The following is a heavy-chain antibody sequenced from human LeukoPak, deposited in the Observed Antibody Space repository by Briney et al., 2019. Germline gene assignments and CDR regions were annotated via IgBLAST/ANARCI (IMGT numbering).Heavy chain of an antibody. CDR3: AKDRSLTDYYYYYMDV. V-gene: IGHV3-30*02. CDR2: IRYDGSNK. D-gene: IGHD1-14*01. Sequence: PGGSLRLSCAASGFTFSSYGMHWVRQAPGKGLEWVASIRYDGSNKYYADSVKGRFTISRDNSKNTLYLQMNSLRAEDTAVYYCAKDRSLTDYYYYYMDVWGKGTTVTVSS. J-gene: IGHJ6*03. CDR1: GFTFSSYG.